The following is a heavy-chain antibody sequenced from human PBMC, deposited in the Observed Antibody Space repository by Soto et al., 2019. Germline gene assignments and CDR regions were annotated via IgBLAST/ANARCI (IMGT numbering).Heavy chain of an antibody. Sequence: QSQTLSLTCAISGDSVSSNSAAWNWIRQSPSRGLEWLGRTYYRSKWYNDYAVSVKSRITINPDTSKNQFSLQLNSVTPEDTAVYYCARAPGAARDYYYYMDVWGKGTTVTVSS. J-gene: IGHJ6*03. V-gene: IGHV6-1*01. CDR1: GDSVSSNSAA. CDR2: TYYRSKWYN. CDR3: ARAPGAARDYYYYMDV. D-gene: IGHD6-6*01.